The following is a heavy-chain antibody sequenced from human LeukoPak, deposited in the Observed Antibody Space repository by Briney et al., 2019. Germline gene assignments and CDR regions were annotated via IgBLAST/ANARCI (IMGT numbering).Heavy chain of an antibody. J-gene: IGHJ4*02. CDR1: GGSISSGDYY. CDR2: IYYSRST. D-gene: IGHD2-21*02. Sequence: SETLSLTCTVSGGSISSGDYYWSWIRQPPGKGLEWIGYIYYSRSTYYNPSLKSRVTISVDTSKNQFSLKLSSVTAADTAVYYCARVRGGDKPFDYWGQGTLVTVSS. V-gene: IGHV4-30-4*01. CDR3: ARVRGGDKPFDY.